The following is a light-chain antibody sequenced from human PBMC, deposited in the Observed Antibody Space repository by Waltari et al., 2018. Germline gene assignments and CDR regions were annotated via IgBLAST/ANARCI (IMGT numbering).Light chain of an antibody. Sequence: DIQMTQSPSSLSASVGDRVTIACRASQSVSTYLNWYQQKPGEAPKLLIYAVFSLQSGVPSRFSGGGSGTDFTLTISSLQPEDFATYYCQQSYATPQTFGQGTKVEIK. CDR2: AVF. V-gene: IGKV1-39*01. J-gene: IGKJ1*01. CDR1: QSVSTY. CDR3: QQSYATPQT.